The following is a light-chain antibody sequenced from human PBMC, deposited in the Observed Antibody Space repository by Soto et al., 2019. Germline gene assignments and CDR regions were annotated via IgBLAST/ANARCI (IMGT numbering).Light chain of an antibody. CDR2: EVT. CDR3: SSFAGSDNFPYV. Sequence: QSVLTQPASVSGSPGQSITISCTGTSSDIGRYNFVSWYQHHPGKAPKLMIYEVTDRPSGVSNRFSGSNSGNTASLTISGLQARDEADYYCSSFAGSDNFPYVCGTETKVTVL. V-gene: IGLV2-14*01. J-gene: IGLJ1*01. CDR1: SSDIGRYNF.